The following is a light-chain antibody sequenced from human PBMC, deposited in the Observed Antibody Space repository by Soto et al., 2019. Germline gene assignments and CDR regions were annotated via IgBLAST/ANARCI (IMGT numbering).Light chain of an antibody. V-gene: IGKV3-15*01. J-gene: IGKJ2*01. Sequence: EMVMTQSPATLSVSPGERATLSCRASQSVSSSLAWYQQKPGQAPRLLIYAASTRATGIPARFSGSGSGTEFTLTISSLQSEDFAVYYCQQYNNWPYTFGQGTKLEIK. CDR3: QQYNNWPYT. CDR2: AAS. CDR1: QSVSSS.